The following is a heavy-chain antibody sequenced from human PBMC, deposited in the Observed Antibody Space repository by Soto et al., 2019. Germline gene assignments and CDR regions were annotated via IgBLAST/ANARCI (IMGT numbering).Heavy chain of an antibody. J-gene: IGHJ6*02. V-gene: IGHV5-10-1*01. CDR2: IDPSDSST. Sequence: GESLKISCKGSGYSFSSYWINWVRQMPGKGLEWMGIIDPSDSSTNYSPSFQGHVSISVDKSISTAYLQWSSLVASDTAMYFCATARYCSGSNRYVPGYYYAMDVWGQGTTVTVSS. CDR1: GYSFSSYW. D-gene: IGHD2-2*01. CDR3: ATARYCSGSNRYVPGYYYAMDV.